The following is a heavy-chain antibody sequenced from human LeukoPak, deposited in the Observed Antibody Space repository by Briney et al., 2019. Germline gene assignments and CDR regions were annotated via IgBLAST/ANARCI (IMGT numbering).Heavy chain of an antibody. CDR1: GFTFSSYG. J-gene: IGHJ4*02. CDR3: AKINGDYVFFDY. V-gene: IGHV3-30*18. CDR2: ISYDGSNK. Sequence: GGSLRLSCAASGFTFSSYGMHWVRQAPGKGLEWVAVISYDGSNKYYADSVKGRFTISRDNSKNTLYLQMNSPRAEDTAVYYCAKINGDYVFFDYWGQGTLVTVSS. D-gene: IGHD4-17*01.